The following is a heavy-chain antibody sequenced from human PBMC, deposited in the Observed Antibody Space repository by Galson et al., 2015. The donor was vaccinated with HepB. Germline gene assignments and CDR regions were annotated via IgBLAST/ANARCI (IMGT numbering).Heavy chain of an antibody. D-gene: IGHD6-13*01. CDR2: IYYSGST. CDR3: ARGVIAAAGMWGMNYFDY. V-gene: IGHV4-39*07. CDR1: GGSISSSSYY. Sequence: SETLSLTCTVSGGSISSSSYYWGWIRQPPGKGLEWIGSIYYSGSTYYNPSLKSRVTISVDTSKNQFSLKLSSVTAADTAVYYCARGVIAAAGMWGMNYFDYWGQGTLVTVSS. J-gene: IGHJ4*02.